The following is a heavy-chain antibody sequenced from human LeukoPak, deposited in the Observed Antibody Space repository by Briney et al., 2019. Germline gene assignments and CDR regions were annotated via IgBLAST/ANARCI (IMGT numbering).Heavy chain of an antibody. CDR3: ARRAVAYYYYYYMDV. D-gene: IGHD6-19*01. J-gene: IGHJ6*03. Sequence: ASVKVSCKASGYTFTSYDINWVRQATGQGLEWMGWMDPNSGNTGYAQKFQGRVTITRNTSISTAYMDLSSLRSGDTAVYYCARRAVAYYYYYYMDVWGKGTTVTVSS. CDR2: MDPNSGNT. V-gene: IGHV1-8*03. CDR1: GYTFTSYD.